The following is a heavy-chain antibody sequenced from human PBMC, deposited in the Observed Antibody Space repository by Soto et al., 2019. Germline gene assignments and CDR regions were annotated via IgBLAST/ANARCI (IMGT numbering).Heavy chain of an antibody. D-gene: IGHD3-3*01. CDR3: ARVLYYDFWSGYSHIIYYFDY. CDR2: IKQDGSEK. Sequence: GGSLRLSCAASGFTFSSYWMSWVRQAPGKGLEWVANIKQDGSEKYYVDSVKGRFTISRDNAKNSLYLQMNSLRAEDTAVYYCARVLYYDFWSGYSHIIYYFDYWGQGTLVTVSS. J-gene: IGHJ4*02. CDR1: GFTFSSYW. V-gene: IGHV3-7*01.